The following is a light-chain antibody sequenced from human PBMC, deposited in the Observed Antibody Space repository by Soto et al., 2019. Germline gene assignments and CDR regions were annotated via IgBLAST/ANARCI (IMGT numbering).Light chain of an antibody. CDR2: DVS. CDR1: SSDVGGYNY. CDR3: CSYTSSSPYV. V-gene: IGLV2-14*01. Sequence: QSALTQPASVSGSPGQSITISCTGTSSDVGGYNYVSWYQQHPGKAPKLMIYDVSNRPSGVSNRFSGSKSGNTASLTISGLHAEDEADYYCCSYTSSSPYVFGTGTKLTVL. J-gene: IGLJ1*01.